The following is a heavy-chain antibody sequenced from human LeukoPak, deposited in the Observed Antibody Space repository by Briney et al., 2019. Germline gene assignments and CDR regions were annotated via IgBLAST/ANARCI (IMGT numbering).Heavy chain of an antibody. CDR3: AKDVRVGGGGMDV. Sequence: GGSLRLSCAASGFTFSNYAMNWVRQAPGKGLEWVSLISGSGVNTYYADSVKGRFTISRDTSKNTVSLQMNSLRGEDTAVYYCAKDVRVGGGGMDVWSQGTPVTVSS. J-gene: IGHJ6*02. CDR2: ISGSGVNT. V-gene: IGHV3-23*01. D-gene: IGHD1-26*01. CDR1: GFTFSNYA.